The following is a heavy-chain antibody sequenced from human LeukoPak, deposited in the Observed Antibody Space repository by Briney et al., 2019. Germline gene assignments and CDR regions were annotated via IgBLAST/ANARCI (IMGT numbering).Heavy chain of an antibody. Sequence: SGGSLRLSCAPSGLTVSSNYMSWVRDGPGKGLEGVALIYNDGGNHYTDSVKGRFTISRDTSRHTLFLQINGLRVEDSARYYCVNRLTLGDLSIKGAFALWGQGTMVTVAS. CDR3: VNRLTLGDLSIKGAFAL. CDR1: GLTVSSNY. V-gene: IGHV3-53*01. CDR2: IYNDGGN. D-gene: IGHD3-16*02. J-gene: IGHJ3*01.